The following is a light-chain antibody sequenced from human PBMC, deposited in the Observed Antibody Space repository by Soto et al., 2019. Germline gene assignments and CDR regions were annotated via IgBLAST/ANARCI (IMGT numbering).Light chain of an antibody. J-gene: IGLJ3*02. V-gene: IGLV3-21*04. CDR3: HLWDSSSDHVV. Sequence: SYELTQPPSVSVAPGKTASITCGGNNIGGKTVHWFQQKPGQAPVVVLYYDTHRPSGIPERFSGSNSGNTATLTISRVEAGDEADYYCHLWDSSSDHVVFGGGTKVTVL. CDR1: NIGGKT. CDR2: YDT.